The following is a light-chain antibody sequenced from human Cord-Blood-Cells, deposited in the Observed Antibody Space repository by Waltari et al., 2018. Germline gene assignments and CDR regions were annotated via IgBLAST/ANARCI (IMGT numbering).Light chain of an antibody. Sequence: DIVMTQSPDSLAVSLVERATINFQSSQSVLYSSNNKNYLAWYQQKPGQPPQLLIYWASTRESGVPDRFSGSGSGTDFTLTISSLQAEDVAVYYCQQYYSPPALTFGGGTKVEIK. CDR1: QSVLYSSNNKNY. CDR3: QQYYSPPALT. J-gene: IGKJ4*01. V-gene: IGKV4-1*01. CDR2: WAS.